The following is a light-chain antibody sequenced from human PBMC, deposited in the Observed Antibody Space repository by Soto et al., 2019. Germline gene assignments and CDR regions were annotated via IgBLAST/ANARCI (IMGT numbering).Light chain of an antibody. Sequence: EIVLTQSPGTLSLSPGETATLSCRTSQSVDSAYLAWYQQKPGQAPRLLIYATSTRATGIPDRFSGSGSGADFTLTISRLEPEDFAVYYCQQFGSSLYTFGQGTRLEIK. CDR2: ATS. J-gene: IGKJ5*01. V-gene: IGKV3-20*01. CDR1: QSVDSAY. CDR3: QQFGSSLYT.